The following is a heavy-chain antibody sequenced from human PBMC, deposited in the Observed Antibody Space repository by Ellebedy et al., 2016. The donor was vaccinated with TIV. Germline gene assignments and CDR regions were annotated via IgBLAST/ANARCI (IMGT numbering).Heavy chain of an antibody. Sequence: SETLSLTXTVSGGSISSSSYYWGWIRQPPGKGLEWIGSIYYSGSTYYNPSLKSRVTISVDTSKNQFSLKLSSVTAADTAVYYCARRLIPVARYCSSTSCYKRMYWFDPWGQGTLVTVSS. CDR2: IYYSGST. D-gene: IGHD2-2*02. CDR3: ARRLIPVARYCSSTSCYKRMYWFDP. J-gene: IGHJ5*02. CDR1: GGSISSSSYY. V-gene: IGHV4-39*07.